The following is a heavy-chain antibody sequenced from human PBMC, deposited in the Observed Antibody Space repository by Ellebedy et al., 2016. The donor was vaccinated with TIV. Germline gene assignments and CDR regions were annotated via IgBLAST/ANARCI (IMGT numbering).Heavy chain of an antibody. CDR2: INHSGST. CDR1: GGSFSGYY. Sequence: SETLSLXCAVYGGSFSGYYWSWIRQPPGKGLEWIGEINHSGSTNYNPSLKSRVTISVDTSKNQYSLKLSSVTAADTAVYYCARGGYDYGDSAAFDIWGQGTMVTVSS. CDR3: ARGGYDYGDSAAFDI. D-gene: IGHD4-17*01. V-gene: IGHV4-34*01. J-gene: IGHJ3*02.